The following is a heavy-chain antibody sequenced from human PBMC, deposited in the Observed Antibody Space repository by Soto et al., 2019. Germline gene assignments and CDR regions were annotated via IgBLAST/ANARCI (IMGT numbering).Heavy chain of an antibody. CDR1: GGTFSSCA. V-gene: IGHV1-69*13. D-gene: IGHD6-13*01. J-gene: IGHJ5*02. CDR3: ARDLTYSLDGWNWFDP. CDR2: IIPIFGTA. Sequence: SVKVSCKASGGTFSSCAISWVRQAPGQGLEWMGGIIPIFGTANYAQKFQGRVTITADESTSTAYMELSSLRSEDTAVYYCARDLTYSLDGWNWFDPWGQGTLVTVSS.